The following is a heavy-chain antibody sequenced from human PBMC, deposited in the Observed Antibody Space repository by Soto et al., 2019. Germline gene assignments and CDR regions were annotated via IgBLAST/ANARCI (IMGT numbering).Heavy chain of an antibody. V-gene: IGHV3-33*01. Sequence: QVQLVESGGGVVQPGRSLRLSCTASGFTFSTYGMHWVRQAPGKGLEWVTVIWYDGSNKYYADSVKGRFTISRDNSKKTLYLQMNSLRADDTAVYYCARGGGSGSSFVGYYYYTVDVWGQGTTVTVSS. CDR3: ARGGGSGSSFVGYYYYTVDV. J-gene: IGHJ6*02. CDR2: IWYDGSNK. CDR1: GFTFSTYG. D-gene: IGHD1-26*01.